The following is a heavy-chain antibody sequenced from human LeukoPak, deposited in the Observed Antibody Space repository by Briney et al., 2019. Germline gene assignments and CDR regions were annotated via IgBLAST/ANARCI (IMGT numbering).Heavy chain of an antibody. V-gene: IGHV1-18*01. CDR1: GYTFTSYG. J-gene: IGHJ5*02. Sequence: GASVKVSCKASGYTFTSYGISWVRQAPGQGLEWMGWISAYNGNTNYAQKLQGRVTMTTDTSTSTAYMELRSLRSDDTAVYYCARDGDCSSTSCYEGDSGNWFDPGGQGTLVTVSS. D-gene: IGHD2-2*01. CDR2: ISAYNGNT. CDR3: ARDGDCSSTSCYEGDSGNWFDP.